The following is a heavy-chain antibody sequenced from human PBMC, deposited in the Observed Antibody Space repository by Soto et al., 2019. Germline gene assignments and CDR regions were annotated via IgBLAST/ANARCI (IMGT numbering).Heavy chain of an antibody. CDR3: ATTDYYYGMDV. V-gene: IGHV4-31*03. CDR2: IYYSGST. Sequence: ASETLSLTCTVSGGSISSGGYYWIWIRQHPGKGLEWIGYIYYSGSTYYNPSLKSRVTISVDTSKNQFSLKLSSVTAADTAVYYCATTDYYYGMDVWGQGTTVTVS. J-gene: IGHJ6*02. CDR1: GGSISSGGYY.